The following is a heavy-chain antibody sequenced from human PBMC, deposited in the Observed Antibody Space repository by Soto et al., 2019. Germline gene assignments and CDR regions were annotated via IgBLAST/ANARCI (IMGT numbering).Heavy chain of an antibody. J-gene: IGHJ4*02. CDR2: INTDGSST. V-gene: IGHV3-74*01. Sequence: SLRLSCAASGFTFSNYWKHWVRQAPGKGLVWVSRINTDGSSTTYADSVQGRFTISRDNAKNTLSLQMNSLRAEDTAVYYCARGWPQSASGSHLAYWGQGTLVTVSS. D-gene: IGHD3-10*01. CDR3: ARGWPQSASGSHLAY. CDR1: GFTFSNYW.